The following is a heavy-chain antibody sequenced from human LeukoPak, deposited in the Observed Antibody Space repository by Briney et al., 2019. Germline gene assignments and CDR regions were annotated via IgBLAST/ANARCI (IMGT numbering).Heavy chain of an antibody. J-gene: IGHJ6*03. Sequence: SETLSLTCAVYGGSFSGYYWSWIRQPPGKGLEWIGEINHSGSTNYNPSLKSRVTISVDTSKNQFSLKLSSVTAADTAVYYCARDRKYYYHMDVWGKGTTVTVSS. D-gene: IGHD1-14*01. V-gene: IGHV4-34*01. CDR2: INHSGST. CDR1: GGSFSGYY. CDR3: ARDRKYYYHMDV.